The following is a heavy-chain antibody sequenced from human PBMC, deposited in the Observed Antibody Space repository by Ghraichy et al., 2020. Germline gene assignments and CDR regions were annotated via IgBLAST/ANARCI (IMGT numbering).Heavy chain of an antibody. V-gene: IGHV4-39*01. CDR2: IYYSGST. Sequence: SETLSLTCTVSGGSISSSSYYWGWIRQPPGKGLEWIGSIYYSGSTYYNPSLKSRVTISVDTSKNQFSLQLSSVTAADTAVYYCARAGVRGNWFDPWGQGTLVTVSS. J-gene: IGHJ5*02. D-gene: IGHD3-10*01. CDR1: GGSISSSSYY. CDR3: ARAGVRGNWFDP.